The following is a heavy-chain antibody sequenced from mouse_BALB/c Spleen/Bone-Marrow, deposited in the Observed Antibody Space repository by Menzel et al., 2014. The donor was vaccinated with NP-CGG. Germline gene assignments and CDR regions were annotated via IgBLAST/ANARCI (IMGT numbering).Heavy chain of an antibody. D-gene: IGHD1-2*01. J-gene: IGHJ2*01. CDR1: GYAFSAYW. V-gene: IGHV1-80*01. Sequence: VKLVESGAELVRPGSSVKISCKASGYAFSAYWMNWVKQRPGQGLEWIGQIYPGDGDTNYYGKFKGKATLTADKSSSTAYMQLSSLTSEDSAVYFCTRSTATFDYWGQGTTLTVSS. CDR2: IYPGDGDT. CDR3: TRSTATFDY.